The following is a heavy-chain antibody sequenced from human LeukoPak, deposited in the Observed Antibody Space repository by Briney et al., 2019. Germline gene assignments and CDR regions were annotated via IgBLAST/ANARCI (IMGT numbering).Heavy chain of an antibody. V-gene: IGHV1-69*05. D-gene: IGHD5-24*01. J-gene: IGHJ4*02. CDR2: IIPIFGTA. CDR1: GGTFSSYA. Sequence: ASVKVSCKASGGTFSSYAISWVRQAPGQELEWMGGIIPIFGTANYAQKFQGRVTITTDESTSTAYMELSSLRSEDTAVYYCANSRDGYNNYWGQGTPVTVSS. CDR3: ANSRDGYNNY.